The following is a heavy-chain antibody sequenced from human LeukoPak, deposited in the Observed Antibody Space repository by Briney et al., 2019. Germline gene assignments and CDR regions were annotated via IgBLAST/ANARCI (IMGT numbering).Heavy chain of an antibody. J-gene: IGHJ3*02. V-gene: IGHV3-23*01. D-gene: IGHD2-2*01. CDR1: GFTFSSYA. Sequence: GGSLRLSCAASGFTFSSYAMSWVRQAPGKGLEWVSAISGSGGSKYYADSVKGRFTISRDNAKNTLYLQMNSLRAEDTAVYYCAKRYCSSTSCYSEIGYAFDIWGQGTMVTVSS. CDR2: ISGSGGSK. CDR3: AKRYCSSTSCYSEIGYAFDI.